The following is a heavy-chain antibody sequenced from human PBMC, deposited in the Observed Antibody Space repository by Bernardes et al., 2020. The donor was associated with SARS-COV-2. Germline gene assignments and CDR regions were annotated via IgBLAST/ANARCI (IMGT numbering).Heavy chain of an antibody. CDR2: ISSSSSYT. V-gene: IGHV3-11*06. CDR3: ARRATGTADWYFDL. D-gene: IGHD1-1*01. Sequence: GGSLILSCAASGFTFSDYYMSWIRQAPGKGLEWLSYISSSSSYTNYADSVKGRFTISRDNAKNSLFLQINSLRAEDTAVYYCARRATGTADWYFDLWGRGTLVTVSS. CDR1: GFTFSDYY. J-gene: IGHJ2*01.